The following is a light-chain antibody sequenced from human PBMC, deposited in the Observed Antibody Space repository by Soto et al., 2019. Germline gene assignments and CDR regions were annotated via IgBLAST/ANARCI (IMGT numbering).Light chain of an antibody. Sequence: DIQMTQSPTTMSASVGDRVTITCRASQSISSYLNWYQQKPGKAPKLLIYKASTLKSGVPSRFSGSGSGTEFTLTICSLQPDDFATYYCQQYNTFWTFGAGAKV. CDR1: QSISSY. CDR3: QQYNTFWT. CDR2: KAS. V-gene: IGKV1-5*03. J-gene: IGKJ1*01.